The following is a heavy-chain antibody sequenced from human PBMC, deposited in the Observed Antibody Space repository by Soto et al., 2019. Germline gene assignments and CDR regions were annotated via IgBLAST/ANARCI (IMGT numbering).Heavy chain of an antibody. Sequence: GASVKVSCKASGYTFTSYDINWVRQATGQGLEWMGWMNPNSGNTGYAQKFQGRVTMTRNTSISTAYMELSSPRSEDTAVYYCARDRVVPAAITGTTEYYYYYMDVWGKGTTVTVSS. D-gene: IGHD2-2*02. CDR3: ARDRVVPAAITGTTEYYYYYMDV. J-gene: IGHJ6*03. CDR1: GYTFTSYD. V-gene: IGHV1-8*01. CDR2: MNPNSGNT.